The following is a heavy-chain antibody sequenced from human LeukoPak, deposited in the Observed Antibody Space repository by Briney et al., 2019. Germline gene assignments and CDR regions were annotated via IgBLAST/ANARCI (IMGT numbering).Heavy chain of an antibody. Sequence: GGSLRLSCVVSGFDFSGFSMSWVRQAPGKGLEWVASIKKDGSEKYYVDSVRGRFTISRDNGENSVFLEMNNLRVDDTAVYYCARVRGYFDYWGQGTRVTVSS. CDR1: GFDFSGFS. J-gene: IGHJ4*02. CDR2: IKKDGSEK. CDR3: ARVRGYFDY. V-gene: IGHV3-7*03.